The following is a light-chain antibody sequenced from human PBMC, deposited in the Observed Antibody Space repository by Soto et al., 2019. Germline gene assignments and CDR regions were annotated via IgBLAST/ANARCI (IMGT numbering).Light chain of an antibody. V-gene: IGKV4-1*01. J-gene: IGKJ1*01. CDR1: QSILDRSKNKYY. CDR2: WSS. CDR3: QQYFTSPWT. Sequence: DIVMTQSPDSLAVSLGERATFNCKSSQSILDRSKNKYYLAWYQQKSGQPPKLLIYWSSLRESGVPDRFTGSGSGTDFTLTISSLQAEDVAVYCCQQYFTSPWTVGQGTKVEI.